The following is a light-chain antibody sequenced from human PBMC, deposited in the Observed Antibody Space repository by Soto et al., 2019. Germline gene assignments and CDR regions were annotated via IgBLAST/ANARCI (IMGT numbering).Light chain of an antibody. CDR2: EVR. CDR1: SSEVGAYDF. V-gene: IGLV2-14*03. J-gene: IGLJ1*01. CDR3: SSYTTSSTRV. Sequence: QSVLTQPASVSGSPGQSITISCTGTSSEVGAYDFVSWYQQHPGKAPKLMNYEVRNRPSGVSNRFTGSKSVNTANLNISGFQAEDEADYYCSSYTTSSTRVFGTGTKVTVL.